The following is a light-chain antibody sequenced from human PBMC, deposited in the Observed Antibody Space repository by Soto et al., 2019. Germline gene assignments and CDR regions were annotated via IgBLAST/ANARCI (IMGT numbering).Light chain of an antibody. CDR3: QQLKT. CDR2: DAS. Sequence: EIVLTQSPATLSLSPGERATLSCRASQSVSSYLAWYQQKPGQAPRLLIYDASNRATGIPARFSGGGSGTDFTLTISSLEPEDFAVYYCQQLKTFGQGTKVDIK. J-gene: IGKJ1*01. V-gene: IGKV3-11*01. CDR1: QSVSSY.